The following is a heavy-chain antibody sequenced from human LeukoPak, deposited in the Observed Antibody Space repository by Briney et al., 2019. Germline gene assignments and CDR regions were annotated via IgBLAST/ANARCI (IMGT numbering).Heavy chain of an antibody. Sequence: ASVKVSCKVSGYTLTELSMHWVRQAPGKGLEWMGGFDPEDGETIYAQKFQGRVTMTEDTSTDTAYMELSSLRSEDTAVYYCARAYYGSGSYYYNWFDPWGQGTLVTVSS. V-gene: IGHV1-24*01. CDR2: FDPEDGET. CDR1: GYTLTELS. J-gene: IGHJ5*02. CDR3: ARAYYGSGSYYYNWFDP. D-gene: IGHD3-10*01.